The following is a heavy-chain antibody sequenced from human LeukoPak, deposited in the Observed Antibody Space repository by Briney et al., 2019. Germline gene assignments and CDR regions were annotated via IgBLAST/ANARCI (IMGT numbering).Heavy chain of an antibody. CDR2: ISGSGDST. D-gene: IGHD3-3*01. Sequence: GGSLRLSCAASVFTLSSYSMRWVRQARGKGREWVSAISGSGDSTNYADSVRGRFTISRDNSKNTLYLQMNSLRAEDTAIYYCAKGSGYYYRFDYWGQGTLVTVSS. V-gene: IGHV3-23*01. CDR1: VFTLSSYS. J-gene: IGHJ4*02. CDR3: AKGSGYYYRFDY.